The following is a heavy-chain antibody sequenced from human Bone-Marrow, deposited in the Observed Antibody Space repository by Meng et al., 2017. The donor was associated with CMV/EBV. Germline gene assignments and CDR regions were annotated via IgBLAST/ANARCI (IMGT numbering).Heavy chain of an antibody. V-gene: IGHV4-59*01. CDR1: GGSISSYH. CDR3: ARSATAEWLLFDY. J-gene: IGHJ4*02. Sequence: GSLRLSCAVSGGSISSYHWSWIRQPPGKGLEWIGYIYYSGNTNYNPSLKSRVTISVDTSKNQFSLKLSSVTAADTAVYYCARSATAEWLLFDYWGQGTLVTVSS. CDR2: IYYSGNT. D-gene: IGHD3-3*01.